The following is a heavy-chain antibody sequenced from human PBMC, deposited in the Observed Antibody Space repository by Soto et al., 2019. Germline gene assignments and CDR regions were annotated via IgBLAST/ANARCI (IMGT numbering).Heavy chain of an antibody. CDR3: ARRTSGWYLDY. J-gene: IGHJ4*02. CDR1: GFTFSSYA. CDR2: ISGSGDST. V-gene: IGHV3-23*01. D-gene: IGHD6-19*01. Sequence: EVQLLESGGGLVQPGGSLRLSCAASGFTFSSYAMSWVRQAPGKGLEWVSVISGSGDSTYYADSVKGRFTISRDNSKNTLYLQMNSLRAEDTAVCYCARRTSGWYLDYWGQGTLVTVSS.